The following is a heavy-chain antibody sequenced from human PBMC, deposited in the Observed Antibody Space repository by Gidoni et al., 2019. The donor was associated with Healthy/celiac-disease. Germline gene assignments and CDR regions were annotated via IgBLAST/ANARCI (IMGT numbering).Heavy chain of an antibody. V-gene: IGHV3-23*01. J-gene: IGHJ6*03. CDR1: GFPFSTYA. CDR2: SSGSGGST. Sequence: EVQLLESGGGLVQPGGSLRLSCAASGFPFSTYAMSWVRQAPGKGLEWVSASSGSGGSTYYADSVKGRFTISRDKSKNTLYLQMNSLRAEDTAVYYCAKGGGMKAARPVYYYYMDVWGKGTTVTVSS. D-gene: IGHD6-6*01. CDR3: AKGGGMKAARPVYYYYMDV.